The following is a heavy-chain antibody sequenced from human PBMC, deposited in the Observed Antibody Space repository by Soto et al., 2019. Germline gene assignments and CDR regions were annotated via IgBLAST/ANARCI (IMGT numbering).Heavy chain of an antibody. J-gene: IGHJ3*02. V-gene: IGHV3-30*18. CDR1: GFTFSSYG. CDR3: SKDNGCLCDWLRVGDASDI. CDR2: ISYDGSNK. D-gene: IGHD5-12*01. Sequence: QVQLVESGGGVVQPGRSLRLSCAASGFTFSSYGMHWVRQAPGKGLEWVAVISYDGSNKYYADSVKGRLTISRDNPKNPLYLQMNRLRGEDTAVYYCSKDNGCLCDWLRVGDASDIWGQWTMVTVSS.